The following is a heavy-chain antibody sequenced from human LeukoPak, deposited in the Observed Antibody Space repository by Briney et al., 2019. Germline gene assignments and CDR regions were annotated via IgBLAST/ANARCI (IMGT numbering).Heavy chain of an antibody. CDR3: AKEVTSSGWPLAY. CDR2: ISGSGTKT. D-gene: IGHD6-19*01. J-gene: IGHJ4*02. Sequence: PGGSLRLSCAASGFTFSSDAMSWGRQAPGKGLEWVSGISGSGTKTYYADSVKGRFTISRDNSKNTLYVQMNSLRANDTAVYYCAKEVTSSGWPLAYWGQGALVTVSS. V-gene: IGHV3-23*01. CDR1: GFTFSSDA.